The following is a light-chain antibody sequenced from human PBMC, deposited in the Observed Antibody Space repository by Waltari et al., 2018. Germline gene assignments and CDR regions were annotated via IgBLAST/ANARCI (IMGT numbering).Light chain of an antibody. CDR2: GAS. Sequence: EIVMTQSPATLSVSPGDRATLSCRASQSVGFNLGWYQQRPGQAPRPLLYGASIRANGIPARFSASGSGTEFTLTISSLQSEDFAVYYCHQYKSWPRTFGQGTYVEIK. CDR3: HQYKSWPRT. J-gene: IGKJ1*01. CDR1: QSVGFN. V-gene: IGKV3-15*01.